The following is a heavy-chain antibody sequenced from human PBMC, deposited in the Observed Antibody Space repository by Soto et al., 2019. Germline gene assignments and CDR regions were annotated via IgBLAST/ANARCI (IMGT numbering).Heavy chain of an antibody. Sequence: VCWEASGYTFTSYGISWARQAPGQGLEWMGWINVYNGITKYAQKFQDRVTMTTDTSTSTAYMELRSLRSDDTAVYYCVRVFWDATTGYSLERNYWGQGTLVTVSS. J-gene: IGHJ4*02. V-gene: IGHV1-18*01. D-gene: IGHD3-9*01. CDR2: INVYNGIT. CDR3: VRVFWDATTGYSLERNY. CDR1: GYTFTSYG.